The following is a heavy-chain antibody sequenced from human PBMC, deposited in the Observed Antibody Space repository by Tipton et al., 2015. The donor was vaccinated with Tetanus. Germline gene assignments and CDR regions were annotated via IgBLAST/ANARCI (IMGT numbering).Heavy chain of an antibody. V-gene: IGHV4-30-4*01. CDR3: ARHMAEHDTRYFDL. J-gene: IGHJ3*01. Sequence: LRLSCTVSGDSVSTGNFYWSWIRQPPGKGLEWIAFIHHSGLAFSKPSLKSRVTISLDKSKNEISLRLRSVTAADTALYFCARHMAEHDTRYFDLWGQGTKVTVSS. CDR2: IHHSGLA. CDR1: GDSVSTGNFY. D-gene: IGHD3-16*02.